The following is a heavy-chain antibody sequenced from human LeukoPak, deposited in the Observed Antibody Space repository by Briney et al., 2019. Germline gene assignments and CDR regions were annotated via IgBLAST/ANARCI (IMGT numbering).Heavy chain of an antibody. D-gene: IGHD3-22*01. CDR3: ATHPSRYYYDSSGYAKY. J-gene: IGHJ4*02. CDR1: GYTFTSYG. CDR2: ISAYNGNT. Sequence: ASVKVSCKASGYTFTSYGISWVRQAPGQGLEWMGWISAYNGNTNYAQKLQGRVTMTTDTSTSTAYMELRSLRSDDTAVYYCATHPSRYYYDSSGYAKYWGQGTLVTVSS. V-gene: IGHV1-18*04.